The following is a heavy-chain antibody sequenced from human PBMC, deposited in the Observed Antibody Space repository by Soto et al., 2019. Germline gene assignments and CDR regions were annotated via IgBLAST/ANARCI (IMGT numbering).Heavy chain of an antibody. Sequence: SETLSLTCAVYGGSFSGYYWSWIRQPPGKGLEWIGEINHSGSTNYNPSLKSRVTISVDTSKDQFSLKLSSVTAADTAVYYCARLETGTTGYYYGMDVWGQGTTVTVSS. CDR2: INHSGST. V-gene: IGHV4-34*01. D-gene: IGHD1-7*01. J-gene: IGHJ6*02. CDR3: ARLETGTTGYYYGMDV. CDR1: GGSFSGYY.